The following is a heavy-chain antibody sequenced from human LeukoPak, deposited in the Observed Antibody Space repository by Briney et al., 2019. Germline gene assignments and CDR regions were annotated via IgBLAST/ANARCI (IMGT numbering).Heavy chain of an antibody. Sequence: GGSLRLSCAASGFTFSSYSMNRVRQAPGKGLEWVSSISSSSSYIYYADSVKGRFTISRDNAKNSLYLQMNSLRAEDTAVYYCAGANYDYGDFIDCWGQGTLVTVSS. D-gene: IGHD4-17*01. V-gene: IGHV3-21*01. J-gene: IGHJ4*02. CDR2: ISSSSSYI. CDR1: GFTFSSYS. CDR3: AGANYDYGDFIDC.